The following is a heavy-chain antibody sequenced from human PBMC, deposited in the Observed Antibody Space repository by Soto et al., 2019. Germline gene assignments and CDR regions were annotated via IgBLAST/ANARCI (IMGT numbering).Heavy chain of an antibody. CDR1: GFTLSRDS. CDR2: ISGSGGST. CDR3: GKGIHSSTSYYVDY. Sequence: RLSWAASGFTLSRDSMSWVGQAPGKGLEWVSAISGSGGSTYYADSVKGRFTISRDNSKNTLYLQMKSLRAEDTVVYYCGKGIHSSTSYYVDYWGQRTLVTVSS. D-gene: IGHD2-2*01. V-gene: IGHV3-23*01. J-gene: IGHJ4*02.